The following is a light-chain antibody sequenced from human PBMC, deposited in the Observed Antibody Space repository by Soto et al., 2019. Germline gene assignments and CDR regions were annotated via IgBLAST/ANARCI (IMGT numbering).Light chain of an antibody. Sequence: EIVLTQSPGTLSLYPGDRATLSCRTSQSVTSIYLAWDQQNPVQAPRRVIYAESSRDVGIPDRFSGSGSGTDFTLAISRLEPEDFAVYYCQLYNSSMSTLGQANNVEIK. J-gene: IGKJ1*01. V-gene: IGKV3-20*01. CDR2: AES. CDR3: QLYNSSMST. CDR1: QSVTSIY.